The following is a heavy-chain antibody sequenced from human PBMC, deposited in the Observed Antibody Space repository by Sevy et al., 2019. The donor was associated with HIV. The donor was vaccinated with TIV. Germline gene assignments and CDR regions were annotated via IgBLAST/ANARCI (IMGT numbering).Heavy chain of an antibody. J-gene: IGHJ4*02. Sequence: GGSLRLSCAASGFSISNNYTAWVRQAPGKGLEWVSVMYIGGTTYYADSVKGRFTISRDNSKNTLYLQMNSLRAEDTAVYYCARGKHVSGYYGSFDYWGQGTLVTVSS. CDR2: MYIGGTT. V-gene: IGHV3-53*01. D-gene: IGHD5-12*01. CDR1: GFSISNNY. CDR3: ARGKHVSGYYGSFDY.